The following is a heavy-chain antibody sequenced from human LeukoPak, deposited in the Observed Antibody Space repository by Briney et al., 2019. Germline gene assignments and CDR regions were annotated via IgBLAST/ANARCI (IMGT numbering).Heavy chain of an antibody. J-gene: IGHJ5*02. CDR2: VHASGGT. D-gene: IGHD2-21*02. CDR1: GGSMTGYY. CDR3: TKLSDCGDDCYDRPHWFDP. Sequence: SGTLSLTCTVSGGSMTGYYWAWIRQPPGKRLEWVGDVHASGGTKYNPSLKSRVTVSIDMSRNQFSLNVRSVTAADTATYYCTKLSDCGDDCYDRPHWFDPWGQGRLVTVSS. V-gene: IGHV4-59*08.